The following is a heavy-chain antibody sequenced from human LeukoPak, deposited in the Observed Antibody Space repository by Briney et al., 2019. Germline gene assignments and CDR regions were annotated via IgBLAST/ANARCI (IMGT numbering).Heavy chain of an antibody. CDR2: IRYDGSNK. Sequence: GGSLRLSCAASGFTFSSYGMHWVRQAPGKGLEWVAVIRYDGSNKYYADSVKGRFTISRDNSKNTLYLQMNSLRAEDTAVYYCARSGYCSSTSCYTALDYWGQGTLVTVSS. CDR1: GFTFSSYG. V-gene: IGHV3-33*01. CDR3: ARSGYCSSTSCYTALDY. J-gene: IGHJ4*02. D-gene: IGHD2-2*02.